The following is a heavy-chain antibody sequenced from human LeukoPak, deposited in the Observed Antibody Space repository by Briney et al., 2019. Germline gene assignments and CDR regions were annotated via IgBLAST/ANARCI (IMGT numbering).Heavy chain of an antibody. D-gene: IGHD1-26*01. Sequence: SETLSLTCTVSGGSISSYYWSWVRQPPGKGLEWIGYIYYSGSTNYNPSLKSRVTISVDTSKNQFSLKLSSVTAADTAVYYCASGYSGSYQLPGFDYWGQGTLVTVSS. V-gene: IGHV4-59*08. CDR2: IYYSGST. CDR1: GGSISSYY. J-gene: IGHJ4*02. CDR3: ASGYSGSYQLPGFDY.